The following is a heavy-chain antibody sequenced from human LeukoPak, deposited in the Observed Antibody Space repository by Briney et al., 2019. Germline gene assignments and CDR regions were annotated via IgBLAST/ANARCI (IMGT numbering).Heavy chain of an antibody. CDR1: GGSFSGYY. Sequence: SETLPLTCAVYGGSFSGYYWSWIRQPPGKGLEWIGEINHSGSTNYNPSLKSRVTISVDTSKNQFSLKLSSVTAADTAVYYCARDIFSXGVANWFDPWGQGTLVTVS. V-gene: IGHV4-34*01. CDR2: INHSGST. J-gene: IGHJ5*02. D-gene: IGHD3-3*02. CDR3: ARDIFSXGVANWFDP.